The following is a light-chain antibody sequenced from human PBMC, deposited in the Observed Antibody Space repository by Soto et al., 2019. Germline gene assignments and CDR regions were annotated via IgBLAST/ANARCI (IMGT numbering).Light chain of an antibody. J-gene: IGKJ3*01. CDR3: QQYGRSPST. V-gene: IGKV3-20*01. CDR2: GAS. Sequence: EIVLTQSPGTLSLSPGERATLSCRASQSVSSSYLAWYQQKPGQAPRLLIYGASSRATGIPDRFSGSGSRTDFTLTISRLEPEDFAEYYCQQYGRSPSTFGPGTKVDIK. CDR1: QSVSSSY.